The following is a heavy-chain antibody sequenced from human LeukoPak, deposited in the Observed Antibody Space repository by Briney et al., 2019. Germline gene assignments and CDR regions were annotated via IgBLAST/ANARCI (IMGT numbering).Heavy chain of an antibody. J-gene: IGHJ4*02. CDR1: GFTFSNAW. Sequence: PGGSLRLSCAASGFTFSNAWMNWVRQAPGKGLEWVSNINADGSKEYDVASVKGRFTVSRDNAKNSLYLQLTNRRAEDRGLYYVARYCGEGSCFDYWGRGTLVTVSS. V-gene: IGHV3-7*02. CDR3: ARYCGEGSCFDY. CDR2: INADGSKE. D-gene: IGHD2-15*01.